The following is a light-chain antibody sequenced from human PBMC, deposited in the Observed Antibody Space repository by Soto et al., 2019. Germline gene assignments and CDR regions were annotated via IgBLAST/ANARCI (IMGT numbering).Light chain of an antibody. CDR3: SSYTSDTTHVV. CDR1: SSDVGLYNY. Sequence: QSALTQPASVSGSPGQSITISCTGSSSDVGLYNYVSWYQQHPDKAPKLMIYDVNDRPSGVSDRFSGSKSGNTASLTISGLQADDEADYFCSSYTSDTTHVVFGGGTKLTVL. CDR2: DVN. V-gene: IGLV2-14*03. J-gene: IGLJ2*01.